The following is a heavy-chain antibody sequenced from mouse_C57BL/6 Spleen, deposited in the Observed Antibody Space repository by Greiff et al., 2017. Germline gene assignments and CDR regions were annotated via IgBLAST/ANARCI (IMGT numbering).Heavy chain of an antibody. CDR2: IDPETGGT. V-gene: IGHV1-15*01. Sequence: VQLVESGAELVRPGASVTLSCKASGYTFTDYEMHWVKQTPVHGLEWIGAIDPETGGTAYNQKFKGKAILTADKSSSTAYMELRSLTSEDSAVYYCTRYYDPYFDYWGQGTTLTVSS. J-gene: IGHJ2*01. D-gene: IGHD2-4*01. CDR3: TRYYDPYFDY. CDR1: GYTFTDYE.